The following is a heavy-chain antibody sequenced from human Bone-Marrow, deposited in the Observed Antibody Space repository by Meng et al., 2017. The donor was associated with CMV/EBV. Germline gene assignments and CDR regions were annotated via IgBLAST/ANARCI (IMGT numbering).Heavy chain of an antibody. Sequence: GASLKISCAASGFTSSSYSMNWVRQAPGKGLEWVSSISSSSSYIYYADSVKGRFTISRDNAKNSLYLQKISLRAEDTAVYYCARDARYDFWGGYYVRDYYYYYGMDVWGQGTTVTVSS. J-gene: IGHJ6*02. D-gene: IGHD3-3*01. CDR1: GFTSSSYS. V-gene: IGHV3-21*01. CDR3: ARDARYDFWGGYYVRDYYYYYGMDV. CDR2: ISSSSSYI.